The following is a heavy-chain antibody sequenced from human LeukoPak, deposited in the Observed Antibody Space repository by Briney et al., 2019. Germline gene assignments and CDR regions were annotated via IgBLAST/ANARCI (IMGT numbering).Heavy chain of an antibody. D-gene: IGHD6-13*01. Sequence: SVKVSCKASGGTFSSYAISWVRQAPGQGLEWMGGIIPIFGTANYAQKFQGRVTITADESTSTAYMELSSLRSEDTAVYYCAKDRSSSWYLDYWGQGTLVTVSS. CDR3: AKDRSSSWYLDY. V-gene: IGHV1-69*13. CDR1: GGTFSSYA. J-gene: IGHJ4*02. CDR2: IIPIFGTA.